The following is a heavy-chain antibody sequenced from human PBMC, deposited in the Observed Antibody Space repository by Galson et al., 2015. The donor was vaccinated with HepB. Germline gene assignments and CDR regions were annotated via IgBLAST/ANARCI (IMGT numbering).Heavy chain of an antibody. D-gene: IGHD1-26*01. CDR2: INPSGGST. J-gene: IGHJ5*02. CDR1: GYTFTSYY. CDR3: ASLGAQNLGWFDP. Sequence: SVKVSCKASGYTFTSYYMHWVRQAPGQGLEWMGIINPSGGSTCYAQKFQGRVTMTRDTSTSTVYMELSSLRSEDTAVYYCASLGAQNLGWFDPWGQGTLVTVSS. V-gene: IGHV1-46*03.